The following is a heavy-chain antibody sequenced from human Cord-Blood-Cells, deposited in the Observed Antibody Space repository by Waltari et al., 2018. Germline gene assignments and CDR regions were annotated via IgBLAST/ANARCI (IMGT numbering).Heavy chain of an antibody. CDR3: ARGDAFDI. J-gene: IGHJ3*02. V-gene: IGHV1-2*04. Sequence: LQMVQSGAAVTKPGASVQVSCKASGYTFTGYDMHLVRQAPGQGLEWMGWINPNSGGTNYAQKCQGWVTMTRDTFISTAYMELSRLRSDDTAVYYCARGDAFDIWGQGTMVTVSS. CDR1: GYTFTGYD. CDR2: INPNSGGT.